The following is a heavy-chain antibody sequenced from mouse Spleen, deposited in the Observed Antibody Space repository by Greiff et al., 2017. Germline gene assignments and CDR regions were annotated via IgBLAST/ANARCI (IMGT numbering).Heavy chain of an antibody. J-gene: IGHJ3*01. CDR2: ISNLAYSI. CDR1: GFTFSDYG. V-gene: IGHV5-15*04. D-gene: IGHD2-4*01. Sequence: EVKLVESGGGLVKPGGSLKLSCAASGFTFSDYGMAWVRQAPGKGPEWVAFISNLAYSIYYADTVTGRFTISRENAKNTLYLEMSSLRSEDTAMYYCARHDDYAEVFAYWGQGTLVTVSA. CDR3: ARHDDYAEVFAY.